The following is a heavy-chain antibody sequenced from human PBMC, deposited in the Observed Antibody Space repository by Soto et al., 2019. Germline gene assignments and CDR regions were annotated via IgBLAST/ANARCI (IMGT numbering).Heavy chain of an antibody. CDR1: GGTFSSYA. CDR3: ASHGITGTWVYYYGMDV. V-gene: IGHV1-69*12. J-gene: IGHJ6*02. Sequence: QVQLVQSGAEVKKPGSSVKVSCKASGGTFSSYAISWVRQAPGQGLEWMGGIIPIFGTANYAQKFQGRVTINADESTITAYMELSSLRSEDTAVYYCASHGITGTWVYYYGMDVWGQGTTVTVSS. CDR2: IIPIFGTA. D-gene: IGHD1-7*01.